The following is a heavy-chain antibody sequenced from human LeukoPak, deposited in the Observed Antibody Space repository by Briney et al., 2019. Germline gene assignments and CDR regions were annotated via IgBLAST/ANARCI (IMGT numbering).Heavy chain of an antibody. CDR2: INHSGST. V-gene: IGHV4-34*01. D-gene: IGHD4-23*01. CDR1: GGSFSGYY. J-gene: IGHJ5*02. Sequence: KPSETLSLTCAVYGGSFSGYYWSWIRQPPGKGLEWIGEINHSGSTNYNPSLKSRVTISVDTSKNQFSLKLSSVTAADTAVYYCARGRRRPSVGPQRGNWFDPWGQGTLVTVSS. CDR3: ARGRRRPSVGPQRGNWFDP.